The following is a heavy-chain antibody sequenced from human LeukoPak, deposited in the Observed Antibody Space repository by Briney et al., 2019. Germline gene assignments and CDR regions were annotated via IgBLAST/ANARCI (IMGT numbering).Heavy chain of an antibody. V-gene: IGHV1-18*01. CDR3: ARLVGSASFDY. Sequence: ASVKVSCKASGYTFTSYAMNWVRQAPGQGLEWMGWISAYNGNTNYAQKLQGRVTMTTDTSTSTAYMELRSLRSDDTAVYYCARLVGSASFDYWGQGTLVTVSS. CDR2: ISAYNGNT. CDR1: GYTFTSYA. J-gene: IGHJ4*02. D-gene: IGHD2-15*01.